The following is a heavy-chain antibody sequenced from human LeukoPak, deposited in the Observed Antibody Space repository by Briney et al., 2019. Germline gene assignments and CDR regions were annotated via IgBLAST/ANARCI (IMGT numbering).Heavy chain of an antibody. CDR3: ARVLNYGDHNWFDP. J-gene: IGHJ5*02. V-gene: IGHV3-66*01. D-gene: IGHD4-17*01. CDR1: GFTVSSNY. CDR2: IYSGGST. Sequence: GGSLRLSCAASGFTVSSNYMSWVRQAPGKGLEWVSVIYSGGSTYYADSVKGRFTISRDNSKNTLYLQMNSLRAEDTAVYYCARVLNYGDHNWFDPWGQGTLVTVSS.